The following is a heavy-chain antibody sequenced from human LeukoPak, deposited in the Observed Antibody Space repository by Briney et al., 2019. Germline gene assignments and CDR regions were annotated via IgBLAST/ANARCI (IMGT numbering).Heavy chain of an antibody. CDR2: INPNSGGT. D-gene: IGHD3-10*01. CDR3: AREVSFTMVRGVISYFDY. J-gene: IGHJ4*02. CDR1: GYTFTGYY. Sequence: ASVKASCKASGYTFTGYYMHWVRQAPGQGLEWMGWINPNSGGTNYAQKFQGRVTMTRDTSISTAYMELSRLRSDDTAVYYCAREVSFTMVRGVISYFDYWGQGTLVTVSS. V-gene: IGHV1-2*02.